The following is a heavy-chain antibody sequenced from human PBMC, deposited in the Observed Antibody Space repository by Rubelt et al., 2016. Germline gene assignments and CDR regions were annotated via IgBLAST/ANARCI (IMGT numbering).Heavy chain of an antibody. V-gene: IGHV3-23*01. CDR3: ARDGPPYDAFDI. CDR2: ISGSGGST. Sequence: SWVRQAPGKGLEWVSAISGSGGSTYYADSVKGRFTISRDNSKNTLYLQMNSLRAEDTAVYYCARDGPPYDAFDIWGQGTMVTVSS. J-gene: IGHJ3*02.